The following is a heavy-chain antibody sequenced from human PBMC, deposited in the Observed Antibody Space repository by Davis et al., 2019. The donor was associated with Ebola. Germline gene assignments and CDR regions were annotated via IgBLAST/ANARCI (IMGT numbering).Heavy chain of an antibody. V-gene: IGHV7-4-1*02. J-gene: IGHJ4*02. CDR2: INTSTGNP. CDR1: GYTFTSYD. CDR3: ARGRDTTGYFVY. Sequence: AASVKVSCKASGYTFTSYDINWVRQAPGQGLEWMGWINTSTGNPTYAQGFTGRFVFSFDTSVRTTYLQINSLKSEDTAVYYCARGRDTTGYFVYWDQGTLVTVSS. D-gene: IGHD3-22*01.